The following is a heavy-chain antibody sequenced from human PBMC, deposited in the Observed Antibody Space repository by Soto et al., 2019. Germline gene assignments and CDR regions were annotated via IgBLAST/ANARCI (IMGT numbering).Heavy chain of an antibody. CDR3: TRDLNGGNPFDY. CDR1: GYTLPNYS. D-gene: IGHD2-8*01. CDR2: INPGTGYT. V-gene: IGHV1-3*01. Sequence: QVQFVQSGAEVKKPGASVRLSCKPSGYTLPNYSIQWVRQAAGQGLQWLGWINPGTGYTESSQRFQGRLTLTMDNSATTFYMDLPSLTSEDTAVYFCTRDLNGGNPFDYWGQGTLVTVSS. J-gene: IGHJ4*02.